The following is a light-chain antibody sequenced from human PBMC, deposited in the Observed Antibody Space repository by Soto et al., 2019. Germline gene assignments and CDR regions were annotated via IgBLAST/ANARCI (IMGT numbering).Light chain of an antibody. Sequence: EIVLTQSPGTLSLSPGERATLSCRASQSFTSTSLAWYQQKPGQAPRLLISGASRRAAGIPDRFSGSGSGTDFTPTFSRLESEDIAVYYCQQYDRSPRTFGQGTRVEIK. CDR1: QSFTSTS. CDR3: QQYDRSPRT. CDR2: GAS. V-gene: IGKV3-20*01. J-gene: IGKJ1*01.